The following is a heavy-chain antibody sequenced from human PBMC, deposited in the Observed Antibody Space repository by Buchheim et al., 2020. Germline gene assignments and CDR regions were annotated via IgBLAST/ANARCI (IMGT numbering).Heavy chain of an antibody. CDR2: INHSGST. CDR3: ARGPTIAAESTFYFDY. Sequence: QVQLQRWGAGLLKPSETLSLTCAVFGGSFSDYYWSWIRQPPGKGLEWIGDINHSGSTNYSPSLKSRVTISVDTSKNQFSLKLSSMTAADTAVYYCARGPTIAAESTFYFDYWGQGTL. V-gene: IGHV4-34*01. J-gene: IGHJ4*02. CDR1: GGSFSDYY. D-gene: IGHD6-13*01.